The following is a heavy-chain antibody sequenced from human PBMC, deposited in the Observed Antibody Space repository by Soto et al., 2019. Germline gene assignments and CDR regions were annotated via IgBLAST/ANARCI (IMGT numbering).Heavy chain of an antibody. D-gene: IGHD2-21*01. Sequence: GGSLRLSCEASGFPFNTYAMTWFRQVPGMGLEWVSTTSNNGNTDFAEYVRGRFTVSRDNSKNILYLQMTNLRVEDAAIYFCAKDLRPGLIVPTKSGFDPWGQGTLVTVSS. CDR1: GFPFNTYA. J-gene: IGHJ5*02. CDR3: AKDLRPGLIVPTKSGFDP. V-gene: IGHV3-23*01. CDR2: TSNNGNT.